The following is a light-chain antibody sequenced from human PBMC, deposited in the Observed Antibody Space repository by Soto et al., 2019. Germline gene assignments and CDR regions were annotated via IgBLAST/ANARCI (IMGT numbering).Light chain of an antibody. V-gene: IGLV1-44*01. CDR3: AAWDDSLNGDYV. Sequence: QAVVTQPPSASGTPGQRVTISCSGSSSNIGSNTVNWYQQLPGTAPKLLIYSNNQRPSGVPDRFSGSKSGTSASLAISGLQSEDEADYYYAAWDDSLNGDYVFGTGTKLTVL. CDR1: SSNIGSNT. J-gene: IGLJ1*01. CDR2: SNN.